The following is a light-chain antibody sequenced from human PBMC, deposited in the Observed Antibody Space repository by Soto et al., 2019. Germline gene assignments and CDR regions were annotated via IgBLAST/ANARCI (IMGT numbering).Light chain of an antibody. CDR1: SSNIGDNY. CDR3: GSWDTSLSGLI. Sequence: QAVVTQPPSVSAAPGQKVTISCSGGSSNIGDNYVSWYQQLPGTAPKLLIYDNNKRPSGIPDRFSGSKSGTSATLDISGLQTGDEADYYCGSWDTSLSGLIFGGGTKLTVL. V-gene: IGLV1-51*01. J-gene: IGLJ2*01. CDR2: DNN.